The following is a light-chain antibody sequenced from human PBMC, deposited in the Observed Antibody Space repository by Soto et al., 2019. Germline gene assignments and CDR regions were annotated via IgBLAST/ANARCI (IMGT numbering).Light chain of an antibody. J-gene: IGKJ2*01. V-gene: IGKV3-15*01. CDR2: DSS. CDR3: QQFNNWPYT. Sequence: EVVMTQSPATLSLSPGERATLSYRASQSVSSNLVWYQQKPGQAPRLLIYDSSTRATGIPARFSGSGSGTEFTLTISSLQSEDFALYFCQQFNNWPYTFGHGTKLEIK. CDR1: QSVSSN.